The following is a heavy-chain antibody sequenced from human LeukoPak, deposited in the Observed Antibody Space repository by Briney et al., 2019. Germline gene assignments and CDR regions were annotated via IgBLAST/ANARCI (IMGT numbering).Heavy chain of an antibody. D-gene: IGHD6-13*01. J-gene: IGHJ4*02. CDR2: MNPNSGNT. CDR3: ARSKKADSSHLYYFDY. Sequence: ASVKVSCKASGGTFSSYAISWVRQATGQGLEWMGWMNPNSGNTGYAQKFQGRVTITRNTSISTAYMELSSLRSEDTAVYYCARSKKADSSHLYYFDYWGQGTLVTVSS. CDR1: GGTFSSYA. V-gene: IGHV1-8*03.